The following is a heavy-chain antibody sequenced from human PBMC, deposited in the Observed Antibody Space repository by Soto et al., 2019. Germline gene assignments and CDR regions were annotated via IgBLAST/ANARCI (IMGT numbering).Heavy chain of an antibody. CDR2: VYNSGST. CDR1: GGSISSNY. Sequence: SETLSLTCTVSGGSISSNYWTWIRQPPGKGLEWIGYVYNSGSTNYNPSLKSRVTISVDRSKNQFSLKLSSVTAADTAVYYCARESSSSHIDYWGQGTLVTVPQ. D-gene: IGHD6-6*01. CDR3: ARESSSSHIDY. V-gene: IGHV4-59*12. J-gene: IGHJ4*02.